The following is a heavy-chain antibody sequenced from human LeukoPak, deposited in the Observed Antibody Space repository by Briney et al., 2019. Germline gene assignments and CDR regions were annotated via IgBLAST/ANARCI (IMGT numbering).Heavy chain of an antibody. CDR2: ITHSGST. Sequence: KPSETLSLTCTVSGGSISSYYWSWIRQPPGKGLEWIGEITHSGSTNYNPPLKSRVTISVDTSKNQFSLKLSSVTAADTAVYYCARRLRFGAGIDYWGQGTLVTVSS. J-gene: IGHJ4*02. CDR1: GGSISSYY. V-gene: IGHV4-34*01. D-gene: IGHD3-10*01. CDR3: ARRLRFGAGIDY.